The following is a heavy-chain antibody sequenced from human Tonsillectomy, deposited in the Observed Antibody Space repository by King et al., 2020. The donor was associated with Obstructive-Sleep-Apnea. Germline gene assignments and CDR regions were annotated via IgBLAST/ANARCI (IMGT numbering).Heavy chain of an antibody. CDR1: GSTFSHYW. V-gene: IGHV3-74*02. CDR3: ARSQLGAFDI. CDR2: INNDGSEL. D-gene: IGHD3-16*01. Sequence: QLVESGGGVVQAGGSLRLSCAVSGSTFSHYWMHWVRRAPGKGLVWVSRINNDGSELVYADSVKGRFTLFRDNSKNTLFLQMNSLRAEDTAVYYCARSQLGAFDIWGQGTMVTVSS. J-gene: IGHJ3*02.